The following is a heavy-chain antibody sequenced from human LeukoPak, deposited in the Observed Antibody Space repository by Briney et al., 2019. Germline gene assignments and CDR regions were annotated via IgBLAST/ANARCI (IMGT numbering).Heavy chain of an antibody. J-gene: IGHJ6*02. CDR1: GGSISGSH. D-gene: IGHD2-21*02. Sequence: SETLSLTCFVSGGSISGSHWSWIRRSPGKGLEWIGYIHYTGITDYNPSLRSRVTLSIDLSKNQFSLRLSSVTAADTAVYYCARTGGDCSSGLCYYAMDVWGQGTTVTVS. CDR2: IHYTGIT. V-gene: IGHV4-59*01. CDR3: ARTGGDCSSGLCYYAMDV.